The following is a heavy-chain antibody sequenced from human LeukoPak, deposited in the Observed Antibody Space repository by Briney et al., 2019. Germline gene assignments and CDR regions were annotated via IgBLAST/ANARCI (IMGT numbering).Heavy chain of an antibody. D-gene: IGHD6-13*01. CDR3: ARGNPPTAAGTPTLEFDY. CDR2: IIPIFGTA. J-gene: IGHJ4*02. Sequence: EASVKVSCKASGGTFSSYAISWVRQAPGQGLEWMGGIIPIFGTANYAQKFQGRVTITTDESTSTAYMELSSLRSEDTAVYYCARGNPPTAAGTPTLEFDYWGQGTLVTVSS. CDR1: GGTFSSYA. V-gene: IGHV1-69*05.